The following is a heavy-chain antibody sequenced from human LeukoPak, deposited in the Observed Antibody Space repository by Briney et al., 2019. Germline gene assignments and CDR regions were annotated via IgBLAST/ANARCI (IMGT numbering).Heavy chain of an antibody. Sequence: GGSLRLSCAASGFTFSNYAMHWVRQAPGKGLEYVSAINSNGGNTYYANSVKGRFTISRDNSKNTLYIQMGSLRAEAMAVYYCARGGTSSGSYDPFDYWGQGTLVTVSS. D-gene: IGHD1-26*01. V-gene: IGHV3-64*01. CDR2: INSNGGNT. CDR3: ARGGTSSGSYDPFDY. CDR1: GFTFSNYA. J-gene: IGHJ4*02.